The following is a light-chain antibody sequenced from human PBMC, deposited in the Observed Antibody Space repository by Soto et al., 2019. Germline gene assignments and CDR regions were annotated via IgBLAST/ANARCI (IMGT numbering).Light chain of an antibody. CDR3: KQYNSFTWT. CDR2: DAY. CDR1: QTISSW. V-gene: IGKV1-5*01. J-gene: IGKJ1*01. Sequence: DIQMTQSPSTLSGSVGDRVTITCRASQTISSWLAWYQQKPGKAHKLLIYDAYSLESGVQSGFSGSGSGTEFTLTIRSLQPDDFATYYCKQYNSFTWTFGQGTKVDIK.